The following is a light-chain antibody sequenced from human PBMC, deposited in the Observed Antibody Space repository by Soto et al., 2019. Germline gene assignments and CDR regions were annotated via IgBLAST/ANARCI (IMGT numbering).Light chain of an antibody. J-gene: IGKJ1*01. V-gene: IGKV3-20*01. CDR1: QSVTSLH. CDR2: GAS. CDR3: QHYGSPSWT. Sequence: EIVLTQSPGTLSLSPGERATLACRAGQSVTSLHFAWYQQKPGQAPRLLIFGASTRASGIPDRFSGSGSGTDFTLTISRLEPDDFAVYYCQHYGSPSWTFGQGTKVDIK.